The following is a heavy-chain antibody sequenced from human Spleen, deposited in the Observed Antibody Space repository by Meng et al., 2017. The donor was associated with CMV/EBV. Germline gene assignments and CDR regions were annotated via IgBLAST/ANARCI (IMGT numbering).Heavy chain of an antibody. D-gene: IGHD3-9*01. V-gene: IGHV1-2*02. CDR3: ARVTYYDILTGYQYYFDS. CDR2: INPNSGGT. Sequence: ASVKVSCKASGYTFTGYYMHWVRQAPGQGLEWMGWINPNSGGTNYAQKFQGRVTMTRDTSISTAYMELSRLRSDDTAVYYCARVTYYDILTGYQYYFDSWGQGTLVTVSS. J-gene: IGHJ4*02. CDR1: GYTFTGYY.